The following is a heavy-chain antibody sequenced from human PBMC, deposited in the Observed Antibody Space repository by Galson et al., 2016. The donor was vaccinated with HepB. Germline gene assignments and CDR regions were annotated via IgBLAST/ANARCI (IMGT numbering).Heavy chain of an antibody. CDR3: AKEGHHDFWSGYYNWFAP. CDR2: ISYDGTNK. V-gene: IGHV3-30-3*01. D-gene: IGHD3-3*01. CDR1: GFTFSSHA. J-gene: IGHJ5*02. Sequence: SLRLSCAASGFTFSSHAIHWVRQAPGKGLEWVAVISYDGTNKYYADSVKGRFTISRDNSKNSLYLQMNSLRPEDTAVYYCAKEGHHDFWSGYYNWFAPWGQGTLVTVSS.